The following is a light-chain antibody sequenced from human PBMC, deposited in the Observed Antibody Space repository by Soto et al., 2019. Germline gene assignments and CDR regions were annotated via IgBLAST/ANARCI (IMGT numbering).Light chain of an antibody. CDR3: AAWDDSLNGYV. CDR2: SFN. J-gene: IGLJ1*01. V-gene: IGLV1-44*01. Sequence: QSVLTQPPSASVTPGQRVTISCSGSTSNIGSNTVNWYQQLPGTAPKLLMYSFNERPSGVPDRFSGSKSGTSASLAIRGLQFEDEADYYCAAWDDSLNGYVFVAGTKLTVL. CDR1: TSNIGSNT.